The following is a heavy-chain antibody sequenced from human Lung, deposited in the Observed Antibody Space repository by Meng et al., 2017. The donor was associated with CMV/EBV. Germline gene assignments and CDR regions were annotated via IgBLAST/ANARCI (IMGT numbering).Heavy chain of an antibody. D-gene: IGHD3-3*01. CDR3: ARGRGFWSGSRYYYYGMEV. J-gene: IGHJ6*02. V-gene: IGHV4-34*01. CDR1: GGSFSGYY. CDR2: INHSGST. Sequence: SXTXSLXCAVYGGSFSGYYWSWIRQPPGKGLEWIGEINHSGSTNYNPSLKSRVTISVDTSKNQFSLKLSSVTAADTAVYYCARGRGFWSGSRYYYYGMEVWXQGTXVTVSS.